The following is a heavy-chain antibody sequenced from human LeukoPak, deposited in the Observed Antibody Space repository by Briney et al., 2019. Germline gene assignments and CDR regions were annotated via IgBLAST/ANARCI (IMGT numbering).Heavy chain of an antibody. CDR2: IYSSGST. CDR1: GFTVSSNY. V-gene: IGHV3-66*01. Sequence: QSGGSLRLSCAASGFTVSSNYMSWVRQAPGKGLEWVSVIYSSGSTNYADSVKGRFTISRDNSKKTLYLQMNSLRAEDTAVYYCARMTTAAATGHYYYYMDVWGKGTTVTISS. J-gene: IGHJ6*03. CDR3: ARMTTAAATGHYYYYMDV. D-gene: IGHD6-13*01.